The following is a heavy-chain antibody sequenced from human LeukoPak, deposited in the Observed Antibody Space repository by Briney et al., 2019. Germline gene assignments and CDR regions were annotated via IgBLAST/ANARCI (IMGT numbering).Heavy chain of an antibody. V-gene: IGHV5-51*01. J-gene: IGHJ6*03. D-gene: IGHD3-10*01. Sequence: GESLKISCKGSGYSFNSYWIGWVRQMPGKGLEWMGIIYPGDSDTRYSPSFQGQVTISADKSISTAYLQWSSLKASDTAMYYCARHYYGSGSYYSYYYYMDVWGKGTTVTVSS. CDR1: GYSFNSYW. CDR3: ARHYYGSGSYYSYYYYMDV. CDR2: IYPGDSDT.